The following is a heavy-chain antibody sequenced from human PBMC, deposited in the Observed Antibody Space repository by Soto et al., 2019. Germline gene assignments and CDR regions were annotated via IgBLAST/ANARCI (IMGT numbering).Heavy chain of an antibody. D-gene: IGHD2-8*01. Sequence: EVQLVESGGGLVQPGGSLRLSCAASGFSVSDNYMSWVRQAPGKGLEWISVIYSSGDRYYADSVKGRLTISRENSRNTLYLQINDLSVEDTAIYYCARDPGYGRGVSFDPWGQGILVTVSS. V-gene: IGHV3-66*01. J-gene: IGHJ5*02. CDR3: ARDPGYGRGVSFDP. CDR1: GFSVSDNY. CDR2: IYSSGDR.